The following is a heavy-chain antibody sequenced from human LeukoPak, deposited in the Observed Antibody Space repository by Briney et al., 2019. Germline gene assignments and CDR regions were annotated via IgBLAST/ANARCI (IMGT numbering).Heavy chain of an antibody. Sequence: GGSLRLSCAASGFTVSSNYMSWVRQAPGKGLEWVSVIYSGGSTYYADSVKGRFTISRDNSKNTLYLQMNSLRAEDTAVYYCARTSYSGYDMDGDYWGQGTLVTVSS. D-gene: IGHD5-12*01. CDR3: ARTSYSGYDMDGDY. CDR1: GFTVSSNY. V-gene: IGHV3-66*01. CDR2: IYSGGST. J-gene: IGHJ4*02.